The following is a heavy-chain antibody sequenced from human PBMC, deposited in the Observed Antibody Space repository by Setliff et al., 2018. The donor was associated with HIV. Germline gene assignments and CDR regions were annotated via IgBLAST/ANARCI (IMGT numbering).Heavy chain of an antibody. D-gene: IGHD4-17*01. V-gene: IGHV1-46*01. Sequence: RASVKVSCKASGGIFMNSAFNWVRQARGQGLEWMGLINPRDGSTTYAQKFQGRVTMTRDTSTSTVYMELSSLSSEDTAVYYCARSGRETTLYGLYGVHYFDYWGQGTTVTVSS. CDR3: ARSGRETTLYGLYGVHYFDY. CDR2: INPRDGST. CDR1: GGIFMNSA. J-gene: IGHJ4*03.